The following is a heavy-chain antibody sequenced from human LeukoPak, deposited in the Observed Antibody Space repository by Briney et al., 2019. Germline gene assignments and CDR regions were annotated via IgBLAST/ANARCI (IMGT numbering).Heavy chain of an antibody. D-gene: IGHD3-3*01. CDR1: GGSINNYY. J-gene: IGHJ4*02. Sequence: AETLSLTCTLSGGSINNYYWSWIRQPPGKGLEWIGYISYRGNTNYIPSLKSRVTISLDTSKSQFSLQLSSVTAADTAVYYCARLTTILLQDSWAYYIDYWGQGTLVTVSS. CDR2: ISYRGNT. CDR3: ARLTTILLQDSWAYYIDY. V-gene: IGHV4-59*08.